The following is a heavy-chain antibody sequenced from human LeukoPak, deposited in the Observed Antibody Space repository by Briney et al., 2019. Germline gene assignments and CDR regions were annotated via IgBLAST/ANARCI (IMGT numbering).Heavy chain of an antibody. CDR3: ARDLGGWYFDY. D-gene: IGHD2-15*01. Sequence: GGSLRLSCAASGFTFSSYTINWLRQAPGKGLEWVSSITSTSTYIYYADSVKGRFTISRDNAKNSLYLQMNSLRAEDTAVYYCARDLGGWYFDYWGQGTLVTVSS. V-gene: IGHV3-21*01. J-gene: IGHJ4*02. CDR1: GFTFSSYT. CDR2: ITSTSTYI.